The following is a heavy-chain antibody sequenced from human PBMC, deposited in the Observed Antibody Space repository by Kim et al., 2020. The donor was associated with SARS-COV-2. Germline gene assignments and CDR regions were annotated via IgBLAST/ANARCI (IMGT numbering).Heavy chain of an antibody. J-gene: IGHJ4*02. D-gene: IGHD2-21*02. V-gene: IGHV4-59*08. CDR1: GGSISSYY. CDR3: ASTARLSGFDY. Sequence: SETLSLTCTVSGGSISSYYWSWIRQPPGKGLEWIGYIYYIGRTNYNPSLKSRVTISVDTSKNQFSLKLSSVTAADTAVYYCASTARLSGFDYWGQGTLVTVSS. CDR2: IYYIGRT.